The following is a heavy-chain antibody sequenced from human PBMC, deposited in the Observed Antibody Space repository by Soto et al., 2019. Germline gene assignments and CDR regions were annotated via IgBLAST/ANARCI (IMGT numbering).Heavy chain of an antibody. D-gene: IGHD4-4*01. J-gene: IGHJ4*02. CDR2: IIPILGRA. CDR3: AGDSAYSNYAFDF. V-gene: IGHV1-69*08. Sequence: QVQLVQSGAEVKKPGSSVKVSCKASGGSVSNYTLSWVRQAPGQGLQWMGRIIPILGRANYAENFQGRLTIIADKSTSTAYMELGSLRSEDTAVYFCAGDSAYSNYAFDFWGQGTLVIVSS. CDR1: GGSVSNYT.